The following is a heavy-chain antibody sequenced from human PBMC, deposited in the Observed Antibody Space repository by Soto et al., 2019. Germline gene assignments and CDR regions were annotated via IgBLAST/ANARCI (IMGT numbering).Heavy chain of an antibody. J-gene: IGHJ5*02. D-gene: IGHD6-13*01. CDR3: ARHDLSIAATLNWFDP. CDR1: GYSFTSYW. CDR2: IDPSDSYT. V-gene: IGHV5-10-1*01. Sequence: PGASLKISCKGSGYSFTSYWISWVRQMPGKGLEWMGRIDPSDSYTNYSPSFQGHVTISADKSISTAYLQWSSLKASDTAMYYCARHDLSIAATLNWFDPWGQGTLVTVSS.